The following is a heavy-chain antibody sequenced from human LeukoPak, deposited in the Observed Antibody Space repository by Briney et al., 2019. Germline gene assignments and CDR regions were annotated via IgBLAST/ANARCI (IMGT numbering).Heavy chain of an antibody. CDR2: ISGSGAGT. CDR1: GFTFSSYA. CDR3: ARGTAFDI. J-gene: IGHJ3*02. V-gene: IGHV3-23*01. Sequence: PAGGSLRLSCAASGFTFSSYAMSWVRQAPGKGLEWVSAISGSGAGTYYADSVKGRFTISRDSSKNTLYLQMDSLRAEDTAVYYCARGTAFDIWGQGTMVTVSS.